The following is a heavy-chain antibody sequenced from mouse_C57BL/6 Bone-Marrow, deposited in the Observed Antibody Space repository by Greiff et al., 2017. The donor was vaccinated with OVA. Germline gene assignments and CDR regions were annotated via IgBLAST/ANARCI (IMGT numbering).Heavy chain of an antibody. CDR3: ARFTTVVAPSYYAMDY. CDR2: ISNLAYSI. J-gene: IGHJ4*01. Sequence: EVQGVESGGGLVQPGGSLKLSCAASGFTFSDYGMAWVRQAPRQGPEWVAFISNLAYSIYYADTVTGRFTISRENAKNTLYLEMSSLRSEDTAMYDCARFTTVVAPSYYAMDYWGQGTSVTVSS. V-gene: IGHV5-15*01. D-gene: IGHD1-1*01. CDR1: GFTFSDYG.